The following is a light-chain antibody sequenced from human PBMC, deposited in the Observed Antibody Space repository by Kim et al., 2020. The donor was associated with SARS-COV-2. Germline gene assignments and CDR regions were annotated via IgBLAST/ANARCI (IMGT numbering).Light chain of an antibody. V-gene: IGLV10-54*01. J-gene: IGLJ3*02. CDR2: RNN. CDR3: SAWDSSLSAWV. CDR1: SNNVGDQG. Sequence: LTQPPSVSKGLRQTATLPCTGNSNNVGDQGAAWLQQHQGHPPKLLSYRNNNRPSGISERLSASRSGNTASLTITGLQPEDEADYYCSAWDSSLSAWVFGGGTKLTVL.